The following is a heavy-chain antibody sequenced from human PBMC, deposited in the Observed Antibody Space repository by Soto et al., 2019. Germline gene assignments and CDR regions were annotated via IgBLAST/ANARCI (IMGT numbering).Heavy chain of an antibody. V-gene: IGHV1-2*04. CDR1: GYTFTGYY. Sequence: QVQLVQSGAEVKKPRASVKVSCKASGYTFTGYYMHWVRQAPGQGLEWMGWINPNSGGTNYAQKFQGWVTMTRDTSISTAYMELSRLRSDDTAVYYCARDFLKGYSYGPYYYYGMDVWGQGTTVTVSS. J-gene: IGHJ6*02. D-gene: IGHD5-18*01. CDR2: INPNSGGT. CDR3: ARDFLKGYSYGPYYYYGMDV.